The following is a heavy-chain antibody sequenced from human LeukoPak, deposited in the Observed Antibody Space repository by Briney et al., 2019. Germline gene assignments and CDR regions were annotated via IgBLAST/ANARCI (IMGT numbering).Heavy chain of an antibody. V-gene: IGHV1-24*01. CDR3: ADFSTVTDAFDI. CDR1: GYTLTELS. Sequence: ASVKVSCKVSGYTLTELSMHWVRQAPGKGLVWMGGFDPEDGETIYAQKFQGRVTMTEDTSTDTAYMELSSLRSEDTAVYYCADFSTVTDAFDIWGQGTMVTVSS. CDR2: FDPEDGET. D-gene: IGHD4-17*01. J-gene: IGHJ3*02.